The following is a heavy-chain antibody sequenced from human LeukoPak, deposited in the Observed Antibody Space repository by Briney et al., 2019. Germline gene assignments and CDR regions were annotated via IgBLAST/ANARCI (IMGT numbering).Heavy chain of an antibody. Sequence: GGSLRLSCAASGFTFDDFPMHWVRQQPGKGLEWVSYIDSNGITIYYADSVKGRFTISRDNAKNSLYLQMNSLRAEDTAVYYCARDPPLYYYDSSGAISDAFSFWGQGTMVTVSS. CDR1: GFTFDDFP. V-gene: IGHV3-48*04. CDR3: ARDPPLYYYDSSGAISDAFSF. D-gene: IGHD3-22*01. CDR2: IDSNGITI. J-gene: IGHJ3*01.